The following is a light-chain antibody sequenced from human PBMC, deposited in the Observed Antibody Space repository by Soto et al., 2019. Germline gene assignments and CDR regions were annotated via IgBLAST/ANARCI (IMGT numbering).Light chain of an antibody. CDR3: QTWGTGIQVV. CDR1: SGHSSYA. J-gene: IGLJ2*01. V-gene: IGLV4-69*01. Sequence: QPVLTKSPSASASLGASVKLTCTLSSGHSSYAIAWHQQQPEKGPRYLMKLNSDGSHSKGDGIPDRFSGSSSGAERYLTISSLQSEDEADYYCQTWGTGIQVVFGGGTKLTVL. CDR2: LNSDGSH.